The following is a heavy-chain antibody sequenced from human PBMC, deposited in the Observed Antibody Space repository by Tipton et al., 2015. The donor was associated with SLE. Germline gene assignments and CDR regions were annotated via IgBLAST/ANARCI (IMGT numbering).Heavy chain of an antibody. J-gene: IGHJ5*02. CDR3: AREDIVVVPAALRHNWFDP. CDR1: GDSISSFY. D-gene: IGHD2-2*01. V-gene: IGHV4-4*09. Sequence: TLSLTCTSSGDSISSFYWSWIRQPPGKGLEWIGYIYSSGSTNYNPSLKSRATISVDTSKNQFSLKLSSVTAADTAVYYCAREDIVVVPAALRHNWFDPWGQGTLVTVSS. CDR2: IYSSGST.